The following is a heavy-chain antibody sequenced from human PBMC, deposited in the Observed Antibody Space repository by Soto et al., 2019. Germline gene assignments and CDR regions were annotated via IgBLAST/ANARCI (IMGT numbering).Heavy chain of an antibody. CDR1: GYTFTSYG. CDR3: AASIAAAGANAFDI. D-gene: IGHD6-13*01. Sequence: ASVKVSCKASGYTFTSYGISWVRQAPGQGLEWMGWISAYNGNTNYAQKLQGRVTMTTDTSTSTAYMELRSLRSDDTAVYYCAASIAAAGANAFDIWGQGTMVTVSS. J-gene: IGHJ3*02. V-gene: IGHV1-18*04. CDR2: ISAYNGNT.